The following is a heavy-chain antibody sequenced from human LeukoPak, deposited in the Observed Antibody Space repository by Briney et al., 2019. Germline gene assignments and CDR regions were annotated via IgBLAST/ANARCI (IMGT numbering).Heavy chain of an antibody. Sequence: PGGSLRLPCAASGFTFSSYAMSWVRQAPGKGLEWVSAISGSGGSTYYADSVKGRFTISRDNSKNTLYLQMNSLRAEDTAVYYCAKSKRWGIAAAGTLACDYWGQGTLVTVSS. V-gene: IGHV3-23*01. J-gene: IGHJ4*02. CDR3: AKSKRWGIAAAGTLACDY. CDR1: GFTFSSYA. D-gene: IGHD6-13*01. CDR2: ISGSGGST.